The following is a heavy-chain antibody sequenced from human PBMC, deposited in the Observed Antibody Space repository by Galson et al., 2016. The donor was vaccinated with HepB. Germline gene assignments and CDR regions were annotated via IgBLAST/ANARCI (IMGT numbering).Heavy chain of an antibody. J-gene: IGHJ4*02. Sequence: ETLSLTCTVSGGSVSSTEYYWAWIRQPPGKGLQWIGSFFYGGATYYNPSLKSRVTMSPDMSKNQFSLSLSSVTAADTAVYFCARHLRTGTVLLYWGQGSLVIVSS. D-gene: IGHD1/OR15-1a*01. CDR2: FFYGGAT. V-gene: IGHV4-39*01. CDR1: GGSVSSTEYY. CDR3: ARHLRTGTVLLY.